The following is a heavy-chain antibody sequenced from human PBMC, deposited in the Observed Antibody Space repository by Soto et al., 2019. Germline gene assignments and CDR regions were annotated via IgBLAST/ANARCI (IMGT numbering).Heavy chain of an antibody. CDR2: ISSSSSYI. V-gene: IGHV3-21*01. CDR1: GFTFSSYS. Sequence: EVQLVESGGGLVKPGGSPRLSCAASGFTFSSYSMNWVRQAPGKGLEWVSSISSSSSYIYYADSVKGRFTISRDNAKNSLYLQMNSLRAEDTAVYYCARNTERYCSSTSCYGWYFDLWGRGTLVTVSS. D-gene: IGHD2-2*01. J-gene: IGHJ2*01. CDR3: ARNTERYCSSTSCYGWYFDL.